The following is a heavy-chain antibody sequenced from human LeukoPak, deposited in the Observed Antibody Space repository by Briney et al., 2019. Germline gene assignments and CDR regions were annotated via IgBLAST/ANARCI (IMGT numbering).Heavy chain of an antibody. V-gene: IGHV4-59*02. J-gene: IGHJ5*02. Sequence: RTSETLSLTCTVSGASVTTYYWSWVRQPPGKGLEYIGYIYYSGSTSYNPSLKSRVTMSVDTSKNQVSLSLNSVTAADTAVYYCARGGFRPATWGQGTLVSVSS. CDR2: IYYSGST. CDR1: GASVTTYY. CDR3: ARGGFRPAT. D-gene: IGHD5-12*01.